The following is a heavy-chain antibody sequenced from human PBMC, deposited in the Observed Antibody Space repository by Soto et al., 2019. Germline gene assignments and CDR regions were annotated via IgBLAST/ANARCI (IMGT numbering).Heavy chain of an antibody. CDR3: TTAATNYYYYMDV. Sequence: VQLVESGGGLVKPGGSLRLSCAASGFTFSNAWMSWVRQAPGKGLEWVGRIKSKTDGGTTDYAAPVKGRCTISRDDSKNTLSLPMNSLKTEDTAVYYCTTAATNYYYYMDVWGKGTTVTVSS. D-gene: IGHD2-15*01. V-gene: IGHV3-15*01. CDR2: IKSKTDGGTT. J-gene: IGHJ6*03. CDR1: GFTFSNAW.